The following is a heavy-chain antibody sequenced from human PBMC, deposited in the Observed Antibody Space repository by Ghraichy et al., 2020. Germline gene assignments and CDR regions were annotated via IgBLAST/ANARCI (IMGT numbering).Heavy chain of an antibody. D-gene: IGHD3-9*01. J-gene: IGHJ6*02. CDR2: ISSSSSTI. Sequence: GGSLRLSCAASGFTFSSYSMNWVRQAPGKGLEWVSYISSSSSTIYYADSVKGRFTISRDNAKNSLYLQMNSLRDEDTAVYYCAKANFDWPSYYYGMDVWGQGTTVTVSS. CDR1: GFTFSSYS. V-gene: IGHV3-48*02. CDR3: AKANFDWPSYYYGMDV.